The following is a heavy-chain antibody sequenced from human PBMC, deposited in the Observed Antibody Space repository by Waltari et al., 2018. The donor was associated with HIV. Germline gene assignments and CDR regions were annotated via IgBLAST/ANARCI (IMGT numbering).Heavy chain of an antibody. J-gene: IGHJ4*02. CDR2: INKDGGEK. CDR3: ARDGVAAGIYFDK. Sequence: EVQLVESGGGLVQPGGSLRLSCAASGFTFIDHWMSWVRRAPGKGLGWGANINKDGGEKNYVDSGKGRFTISRDNAKNSLYLQLNSLRAEDTAVYYCARDGVAAGIYFDKWGQGTLVTVSS. V-gene: IGHV3-7*01. D-gene: IGHD6-13*01. CDR1: GFTFIDHW.